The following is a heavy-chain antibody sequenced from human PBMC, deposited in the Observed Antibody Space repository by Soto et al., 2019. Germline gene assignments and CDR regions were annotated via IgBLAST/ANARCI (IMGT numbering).Heavy chain of an antibody. Sequence: GASVKVSCKASGGTFSNHAISWVRQAPGQGLEWMGGITPIFGTANYAQKFQGRVTIIADTLTTTAYMELRSLTSEDTAVYYCARGDDFDYYYGVDVWGQGTTFTVSS. J-gene: IGHJ6*02. CDR3: ARGDDFDYYYGVDV. CDR1: GGTFSNHA. CDR2: ITPIFGTA. D-gene: IGHD3-16*01. V-gene: IGHV1-69*06.